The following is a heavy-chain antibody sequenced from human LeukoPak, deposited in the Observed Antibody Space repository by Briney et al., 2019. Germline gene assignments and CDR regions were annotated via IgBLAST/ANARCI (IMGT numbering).Heavy chain of an antibody. CDR3: ARGRAGYVKRRRENAFDI. V-gene: IGHV4-34*01. CDR1: GGSFSGYY. Sequence: PSETLSLTCAVYGGSFSGYYWSWIRQPPGKGLEWIGEINHSGSTNYSPSLKSRVTISVDTSKNQFSLKLSSVTAAVTAVYYCARGRAGYVKRRRENAFDIWGQGTMVTVSS. J-gene: IGHJ3*02. CDR2: INHSGST. D-gene: IGHD3-16*01.